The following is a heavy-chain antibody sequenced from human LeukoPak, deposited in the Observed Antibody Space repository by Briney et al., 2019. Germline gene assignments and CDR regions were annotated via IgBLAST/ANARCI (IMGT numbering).Heavy chain of an antibody. V-gene: IGHV3-48*01. CDR1: GFTFSSYS. CDR3: ARVMRMYSSSWPFDY. CDR2: ISSSSSTI. D-gene: IGHD6-13*01. J-gene: IGHJ4*02. Sequence: GGSLRLSCAASGFTFSSYSMNWVRQAPGKGLEWVSYISSSSSTIYYADSVKGRFTISRDNAKNSLYLQMNSLRAEDTAVYYCARVMRMYSSSWPFDYWGQGTLVTVSS.